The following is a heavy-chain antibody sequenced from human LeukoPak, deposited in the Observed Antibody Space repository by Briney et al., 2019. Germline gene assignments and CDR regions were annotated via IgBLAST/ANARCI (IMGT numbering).Heavy chain of an antibody. J-gene: IGHJ4*02. CDR3: TKARGGYCEAGCSSRVLDN. CDR1: GFTFSRYA. Sequence: PGGSLRLSCAVSGFTFSRYAMNWVRQAPGKGLEWVSIISASGDDTKNADSVKGRFTISRDNSKNTLYLQMNSLRAEDTAVYYCTKARGGYCEAGCSSRVLDNWGQGTLVTVSS. V-gene: IGHV3-23*01. D-gene: IGHD2-21*01. CDR2: ISASGDDT.